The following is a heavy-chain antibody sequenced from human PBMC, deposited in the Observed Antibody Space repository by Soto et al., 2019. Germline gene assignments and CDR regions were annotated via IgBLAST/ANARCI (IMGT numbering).Heavy chain of an antibody. Sequence: SETLSLTCTVSGDSISSYYWSWIRQPPGKGLEWIGYIYYSGGTNYNPSLKSRVTISVDTSKNQFSLKLSSVTAADTAVYYCARVYGDYLDYWGQGTLVTVS. J-gene: IGHJ4*02. V-gene: IGHV4-59*01. CDR2: IYYSGGT. CDR1: GDSISSYY. D-gene: IGHD4-17*01. CDR3: ARVYGDYLDY.